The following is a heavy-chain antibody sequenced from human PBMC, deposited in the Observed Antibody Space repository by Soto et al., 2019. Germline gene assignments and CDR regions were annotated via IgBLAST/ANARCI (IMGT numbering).Heavy chain of an antibody. V-gene: IGHV1-69*01. Sequence: QVQLVQSGAEVKKPGSSVKLSCKTSGGTFRNYAINWVRQAPGQGLEWMGGSIPVFGTANYAQTFQGRFTISADASTSTAYMQLSSLRSEDTAVSYCAIPWPKQQLVRGASDHWGQGTLVTVAS. CDR1: GGTFRNYA. J-gene: IGHJ1*01. CDR3: AIPWPKQQLVRGASDH. CDR2: SIPVFGTA. D-gene: IGHD6-13*01.